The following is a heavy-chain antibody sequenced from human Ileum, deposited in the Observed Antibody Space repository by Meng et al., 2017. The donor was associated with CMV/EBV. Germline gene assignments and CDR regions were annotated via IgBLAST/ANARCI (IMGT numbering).Heavy chain of an antibody. V-gene: IGHV3-30*04. CDR3: ARVGGWSPFHWYFDL. D-gene: IGHD6-19*01. Sequence: SGFTFSGYARRWVRQAPGKGLEWLAVISYDGSNKYYADSVKGRFTISRDNSKNTLYLQMNSLRAEDTAVYYCARVGGWSPFHWYFDLWGRGTLVTVSS. CDR1: GFTFSGYA. CDR2: ISYDGSNK. J-gene: IGHJ2*01.